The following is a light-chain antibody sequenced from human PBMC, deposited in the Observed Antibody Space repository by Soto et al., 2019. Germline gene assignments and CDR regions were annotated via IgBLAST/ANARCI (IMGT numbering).Light chain of an antibody. CDR1: QSVSSSY. CDR2: GAS. CDR3: QQYGSALPIT. J-gene: IGKJ5*01. Sequence: ESVLTQSPGTLSLSPGERATLSCRSSQSVSSSYLAWYQQKPGQAPRLLIYGASSRATGIPDRFSGSGSGTDFTLTISRLEPEDFAVYYCQQYGSALPITFGQGTLLEIK. V-gene: IGKV3-20*01.